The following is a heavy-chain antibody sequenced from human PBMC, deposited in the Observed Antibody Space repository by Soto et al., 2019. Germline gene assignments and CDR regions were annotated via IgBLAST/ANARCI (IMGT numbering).Heavy chain of an antibody. D-gene: IGHD1-26*01. V-gene: IGHV3-30*18. CDR1: GFSFTTYV. J-gene: IGHJ3*02. Sequence: GWSLRLSCAASGFSFTTYVMHWVRQAPGKGLXWVAVISHDGSYKYYGDAVKGRFTISRDTSKNAVYLEMNSLRPEDTAVYYCAKGLLAIVGTTLPRDAFNIWGQGTMVTVSS. CDR3: AKGLLAIVGTTLPRDAFNI. CDR2: ISHDGSYK.